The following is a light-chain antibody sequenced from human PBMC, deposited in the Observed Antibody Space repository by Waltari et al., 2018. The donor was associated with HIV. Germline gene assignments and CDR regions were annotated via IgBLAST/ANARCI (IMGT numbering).Light chain of an antibody. V-gene: IGKV1-39*01. CDR2: VTS. CDR1: QGINNF. Sequence: IQMTQSPSSLSAFVGDRVTITCRASQGINNFLTLYQQKPGKAPQVLIYVTSNLQSGVPSRFSGSRSETDFTLTISSLQPEDSATYYCLLTYSTTWTFGQGTKVEIK. CDR3: LLTYSTTWT. J-gene: IGKJ1*01.